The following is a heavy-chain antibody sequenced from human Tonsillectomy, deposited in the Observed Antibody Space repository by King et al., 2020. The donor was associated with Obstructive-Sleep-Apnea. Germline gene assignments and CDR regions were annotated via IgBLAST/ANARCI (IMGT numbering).Heavy chain of an antibody. J-gene: IGHJ4*02. CDR3: ARNPSSCSGGSCYSDFDY. CDR1: GFTFSSYA. Sequence: VQLVESGGGVVQPGRSLRLSCAASGFTFSSYAMHWVRQAPGKGLEWVAVISYDGRNKYYADSVKGRFTIPRDNSKNTLYLQMNSLRAEDTAVYYCARNPSSCSGGSCYSDFDYWGQGTLVTVSS. D-gene: IGHD2-15*01. CDR2: ISYDGRNK. V-gene: IGHV3-30*04.